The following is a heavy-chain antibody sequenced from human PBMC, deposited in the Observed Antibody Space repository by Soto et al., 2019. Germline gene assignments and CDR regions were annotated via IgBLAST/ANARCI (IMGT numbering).Heavy chain of an antibody. CDR1: GYTFSNYG. J-gene: IGHJ5*02. CDR3: ARVVPGAEAWFGP. V-gene: IGHV1-18*01. CDR2: ISLYSDGT. D-gene: IGHD2-2*01. Sequence: ASVKVSCKTSGYTFSNYGITWVRQAPGQPLEWLGWISLYSDGTNYAQKFQGRVSTTTDTSTTTAYMELRSLRSDDTAVYYCARVVPGAEAWFGPWGQGTLVTVSS.